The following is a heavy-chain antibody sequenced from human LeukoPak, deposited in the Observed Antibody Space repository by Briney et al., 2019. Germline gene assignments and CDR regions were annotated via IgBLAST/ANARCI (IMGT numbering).Heavy chain of an antibody. J-gene: IGHJ4*02. CDR2: MNPNSGNT. CDR1: GYTFTSYD. D-gene: IGHD5-18*01. CDR3: ARGRIQLWFCDY. Sequence: GSSVKVSCKSSGYTFTSYDINWVRQATGQGLEWMGWMNPNSGNTGYAQKVQGRVTMTRNTSISTDYMELSSLRSEDTAVYYCARGRIQLWFCDYWGQGTLVTVSS. V-gene: IGHV1-8*01.